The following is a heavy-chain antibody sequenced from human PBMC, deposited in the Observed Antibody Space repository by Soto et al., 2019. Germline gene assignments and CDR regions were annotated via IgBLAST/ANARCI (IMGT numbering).Heavy chain of an antibody. CDR1: GFTFSSYG. CDR3: AKDLGVVTTGDNDY. Sequence: QVQLVESGGGVVQPGRSLRLSCEASGFTFSSYGMHWVRQAPGKGLEWVAVISYDGSNKYYADSVKGRFTISRDNSKNTLYLQMNSLRAEDTAVYYCAKDLGVVTTGDNDYWGQGTLVTVSS. V-gene: IGHV3-30*18. J-gene: IGHJ4*02. CDR2: ISYDGSNK. D-gene: IGHD2-15*01.